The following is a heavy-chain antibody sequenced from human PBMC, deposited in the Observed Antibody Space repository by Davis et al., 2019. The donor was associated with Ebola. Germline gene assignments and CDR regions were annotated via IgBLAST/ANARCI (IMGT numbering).Heavy chain of an antibody. J-gene: IGHJ4*02. CDR1: RFTFSSYS. CDR3: AKDLTVAGGSYSDYFDY. CDR2: ISSSSSYI. Sequence: GESLKISCAASRFTFSSYSMNWVRQAPGKGLEWVSSISSSSSYIYYADSVKGRFTISRDNSKNTLFLQMNSLRAEDTAVYFCAKDLTVAGGSYSDYFDYWGQGTLVTVSS. V-gene: IGHV3-21*01. D-gene: IGHD2-15*01.